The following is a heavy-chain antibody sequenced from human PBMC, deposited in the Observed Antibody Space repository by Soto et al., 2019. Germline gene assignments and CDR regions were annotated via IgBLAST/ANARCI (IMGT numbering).Heavy chain of an antibody. Sequence: GSLRLSCAASGFTFSSYAMSWVRQAPGKGLEWVSAISGSGGSTYYADSVKGRFTISRDNSKNTLYLQMNSLRAEDTAVYYCAKWGYSYGLTPPYFDIWGQGTMVTVSS. D-gene: IGHD5-18*01. CDR1: GFTFSSYA. V-gene: IGHV3-23*01. J-gene: IGHJ3*02. CDR3: AKWGYSYGLTPPYFDI. CDR2: ISGSGGST.